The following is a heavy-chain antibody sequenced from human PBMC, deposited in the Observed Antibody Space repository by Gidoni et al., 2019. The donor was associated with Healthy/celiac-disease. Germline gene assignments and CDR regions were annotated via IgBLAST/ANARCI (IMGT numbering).Heavy chain of an antibody. Sequence: QVQPQQWGAGLLKSSETLSLTCAVYGGSFSGYYWSWIRQPPGKGLEWIGEINHSGSTNSNPSLKSRVTISVDTSKNQFSLKLSSVTAADTAVYYCARYRSPLYGDYQGRWFDPWGQGTLVTVSS. J-gene: IGHJ5*02. CDR3: ARYRSPLYGDYQGRWFDP. CDR1: GGSFSGYY. CDR2: INHSGST. D-gene: IGHD4-17*01. V-gene: IGHV4-34*01.